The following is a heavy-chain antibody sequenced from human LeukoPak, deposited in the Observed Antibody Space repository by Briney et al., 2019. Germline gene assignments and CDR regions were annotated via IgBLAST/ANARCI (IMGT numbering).Heavy chain of an antibody. CDR1: GGSFSGYY. CDR2: INHSGST. CDR3: ARDWVVTMVRGNPQSGDY. J-gene: IGHJ4*02. Sequence: SETLSLTCAVHGGSFSGYYWSWIRQPPGKGLEWIGEINHSGSTNYNPSLKSRVTISVDTSKNQFSLKLSSVTAADTAVYYCARDWVVTMVRGNPQSGDYWGQGTLVTVSS. V-gene: IGHV4-34*01. D-gene: IGHD3-10*01.